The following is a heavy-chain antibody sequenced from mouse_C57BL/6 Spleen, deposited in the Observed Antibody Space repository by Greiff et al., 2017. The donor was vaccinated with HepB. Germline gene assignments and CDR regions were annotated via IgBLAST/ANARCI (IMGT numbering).Heavy chain of an antibody. D-gene: IGHD2-1*01. Sequence: EVQLQQSGPELVKPGASVKISCKASGYTFTDYYMNWVKQSHGKSLEWIGDINPNNGGTSYNQKFKGKATLTVDKSSSTAYMELRSLTSEDSAVYYCATIYYGNYATYFDVWGTGTTVTVSS. V-gene: IGHV1-26*01. CDR2: INPNNGGT. J-gene: IGHJ1*03. CDR1: GYTFTDYY. CDR3: ATIYYGNYATYFDV.